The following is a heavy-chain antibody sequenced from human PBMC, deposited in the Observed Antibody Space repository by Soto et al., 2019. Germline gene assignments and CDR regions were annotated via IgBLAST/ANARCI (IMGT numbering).Heavy chain of an antibody. J-gene: IGHJ3*02. D-gene: IGHD5-18*01. Sequence: QVQLVQSGAEVRKSGASVKLSCKASEYTFTSSYIHWVRQAPGQGLDWMGIISPTSGTTSYAQKFQDRLSMTSDTSTRTGYVELRSLTSKDSAVYYCASPDTAPAAGNDALHIWGQGTKVTVSS. CDR1: EYTFTSSY. CDR2: ISPTSGTT. V-gene: IGHV1-46*03. CDR3: ASPDTAPAAGNDALHI.